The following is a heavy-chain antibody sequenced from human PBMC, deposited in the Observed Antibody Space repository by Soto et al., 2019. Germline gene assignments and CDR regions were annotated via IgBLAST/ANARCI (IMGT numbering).Heavy chain of an antibody. CDR2: IIPIFGTA. V-gene: IGHV1-69*13. CDR1: GYTLTELS. D-gene: IGHD4-4*01. CDR3: ARGFYPPTMTTVR. Sequence: SVKVSCKVSGYTLTELSMHWVRQAPGKGLEWMGGIIPIFGTANYAQKFQGRVTITADESTSTAYMELSSLRSEDTAVYYCARGFYPPTMTTVRWGQGTLVTVSS. J-gene: IGHJ4*02.